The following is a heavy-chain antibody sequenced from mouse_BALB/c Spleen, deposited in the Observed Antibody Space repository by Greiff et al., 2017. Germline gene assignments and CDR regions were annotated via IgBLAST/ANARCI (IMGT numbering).Heavy chain of an antibody. CDR1: GFTFSSFG. Sequence: EVQGVESGGGLVQPGGSRKLSCAASGFTFSSFGMHWVRQAPEKGLEWVAYISSGSSTIYYADTVKGRFTISRDNPKNTLFLQMTSLRSEDTAMYYCARGAYGSSWFAYWGQGTLVTVSA. CDR2: ISSGSSTI. D-gene: IGHD1-1*01. CDR3: ARGAYGSSWFAY. V-gene: IGHV5-17*02. J-gene: IGHJ3*01.